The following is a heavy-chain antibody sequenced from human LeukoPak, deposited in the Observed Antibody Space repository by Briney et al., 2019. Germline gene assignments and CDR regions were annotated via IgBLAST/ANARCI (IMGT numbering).Heavy chain of an antibody. D-gene: IGHD5-18*01. Sequence: SVKVSCKASGGTFSSYAISWVRQAPGQGLEWMGGIIPIFGTANYAQKFQGRVTITADKSTSTAYMELSSLRSEDTAVYYCAREGGRGYSYGRDCWGQGTLVTVSS. CDR3: AREGGRGYSYGRDC. CDR2: IIPIFGTA. J-gene: IGHJ4*02. V-gene: IGHV1-69*06. CDR1: GGTFSSYA.